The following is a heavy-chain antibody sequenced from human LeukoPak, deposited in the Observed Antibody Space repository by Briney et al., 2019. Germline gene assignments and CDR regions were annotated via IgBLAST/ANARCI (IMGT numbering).Heavy chain of an antibody. CDR2: IIPIFGTA. V-gene: IGHV1-69*05. Sequence: VKVSCKASGGTFSSYAISWVRQAPGQGLEWMGGIIPIFGTANYAQKFQGRVTITTDESTSTAYMELSSLRSEDTAVYYCARDLPAYYGGNSDYYYYYMDVWGKGITVTVSS. J-gene: IGHJ6*03. CDR3: ARDLPAYYGGNSDYYYYYMDV. D-gene: IGHD4-23*01. CDR1: GGTFSSYA.